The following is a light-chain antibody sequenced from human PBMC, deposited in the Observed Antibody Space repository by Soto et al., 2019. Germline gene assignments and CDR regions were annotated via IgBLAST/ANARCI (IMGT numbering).Light chain of an antibody. CDR3: QQYGSSLVT. J-gene: IGKJ3*01. Sequence: EIVMTQSPATLSLAPGESAPLSCTASQSVSSSYLAWYQQKPGQAPRLLIYGAPSRATGIPDRFSGSGSGTDFTLTISRLEPEDVAVYYCQQYGSSLVTFGPGTKVDIK. CDR2: GAP. CDR1: QSVSSSY. V-gene: IGKV3-20*01.